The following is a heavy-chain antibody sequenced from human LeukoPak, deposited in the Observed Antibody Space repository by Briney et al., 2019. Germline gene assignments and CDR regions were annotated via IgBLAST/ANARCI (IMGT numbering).Heavy chain of an antibody. CDR1: GFTFSSYE. J-gene: IGHJ4*02. CDR2: ISSSGSTI. V-gene: IGHV3-48*03. CDR3: ARDGKGRNRIGYYFDY. Sequence: GGSLRLSCAASGFTFSSYEMNWVRQAPGKGLEWVSYISSSGSTIYYAASVKGRFTISRDNAKNSLYLQMNSLRAEDTAVYYCARDGKGRNRIGYYFDYWGQGTLVTASS. D-gene: IGHD3-10*01.